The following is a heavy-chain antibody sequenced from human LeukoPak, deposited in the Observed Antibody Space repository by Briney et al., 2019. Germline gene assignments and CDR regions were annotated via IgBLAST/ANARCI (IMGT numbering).Heavy chain of an antibody. D-gene: IGHD3-22*01. CDR2: IIPIFGTA. CDR3: AREGSGYIGY. J-gene: IGHJ4*02. Sequence: ASVKVSCKASGYTFTSYGISWVRQAPGQGLEWMGGIIPIFGTANYAQKFQGRVTITTDESTSTAYMELSSLRSEDTAVYYCAREGSGYIGYWGQGTLVTVSS. V-gene: IGHV1-69*05. CDR1: GYTFTSYG.